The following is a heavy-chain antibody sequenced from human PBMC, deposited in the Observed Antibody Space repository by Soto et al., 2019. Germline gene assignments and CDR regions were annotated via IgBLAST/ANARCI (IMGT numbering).Heavy chain of an antibody. CDR2: IGTSYGST. CDR3: ARASSCSGGECYHFGY. V-gene: IGHV3-23*01. J-gene: IGHJ4*02. CDR1: GFAFSSYA. D-gene: IGHD2-8*02. Sequence: EVQLLESGGGLVQRGGSLRLSCAASGFAFSSYAISWVRQAPGKGLEWVSAIGTSYGSTYYAASVKGRFTISRDNSKNTLFLQMDSPRAEDTAMYFCARASSCSGGECYHFGYWGQGALVTVSS.